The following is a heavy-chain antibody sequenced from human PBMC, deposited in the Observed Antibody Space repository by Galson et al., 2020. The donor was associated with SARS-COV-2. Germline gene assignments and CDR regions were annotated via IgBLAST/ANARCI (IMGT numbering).Heavy chain of an antibody. V-gene: IGHV3-21*01. J-gene: IGHJ4*01. D-gene: IGHD3-16*01. CDR3: ARDLGMVDWGRLCYFDY. Sequence: GGTLRLSCAASGFTFSSNSMNWVRQAPGKGMEWVSSISSSSYIYYADSVKGRFTISRDNAKNSLYLQMNSLRAEDTAVYYCARDLGMVDWGRLCYFDYWGHATLGTDAS. CDR1: GFTFSSNS. CDR2: ISSSSYI.